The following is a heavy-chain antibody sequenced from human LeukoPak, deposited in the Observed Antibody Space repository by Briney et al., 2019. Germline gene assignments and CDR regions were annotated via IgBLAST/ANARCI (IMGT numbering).Heavy chain of an antibody. CDR3: ARVGATATQHFDY. D-gene: IGHD1-26*01. CDR1: GGSISSGGYY. Sequence: SETLSLTCTVSGGSISSGGYYWSWIRQHPGKGLEWTGYIYYSGSTYYNPSLKSRVTISVDTSKNQFSLKLSSVTAADTAVYYCARVGATATQHFDYWGQGTLVTVSS. J-gene: IGHJ4*02. V-gene: IGHV4-31*03. CDR2: IYYSGST.